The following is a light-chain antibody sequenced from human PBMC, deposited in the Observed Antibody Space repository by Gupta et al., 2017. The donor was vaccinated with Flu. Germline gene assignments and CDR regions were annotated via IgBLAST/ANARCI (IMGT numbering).Light chain of an antibody. Sequence: PGNLSLSPGEAATLSCRASQRATIAWYKEKPGQAPRLLIYGAYHRAAGITDRFSGSGSGTDFILTISRLEPEDCAVYYCQQYVTAPPEVTFGPGTKVDVK. J-gene: IGKJ3*01. CDR3: QQYVTAPPEVT. V-gene: IGKV3-20*01. CDR1: QRAT. CDR2: GAY.